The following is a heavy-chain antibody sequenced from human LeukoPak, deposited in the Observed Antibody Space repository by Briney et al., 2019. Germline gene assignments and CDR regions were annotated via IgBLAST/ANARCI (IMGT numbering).Heavy chain of an antibody. CDR2: ISAYNGNT. V-gene: IGHV1-18*01. CDR3: ARGHYYDSSGYYYFDY. J-gene: IGHJ4*02. CDR1: GYTFISYG. Sequence: ASVKVSCKASGYTFISYGISWVRQAPGQGLEWMGWISAYNGNTNYAQKLQGRVTMTTDTSTSTAYMELRSLRSDDTAVYYCARGHYYDSSGYYYFDYWGQGTLVTVSS. D-gene: IGHD3-22*01.